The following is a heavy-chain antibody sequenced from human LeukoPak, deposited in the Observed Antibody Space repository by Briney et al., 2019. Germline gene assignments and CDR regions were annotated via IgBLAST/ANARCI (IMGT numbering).Heavy chain of an antibody. CDR2: ITSTSNSI. CDR1: GFTFSSYE. V-gene: IGHV3-48*03. Sequence: GGSLRLSCAASGFTFSSYETNWVRQAPGEGLEWISYITSTSNSIYYAESVKGRFTISRDNTKNSLYLQMDSLRGEDTALYFCAASQAPRDYWGQGILVTVSS. CDR3: AASQAPRDY. J-gene: IGHJ4*02.